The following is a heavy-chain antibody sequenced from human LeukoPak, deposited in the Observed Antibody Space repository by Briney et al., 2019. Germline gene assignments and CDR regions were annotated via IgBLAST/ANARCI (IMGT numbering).Heavy chain of an antibody. V-gene: IGHV3-11*01. CDR1: GFTFSDYY. CDR2: ISSSGSTI. CDR3: ARDVPDIVVVPAALSGISVRYYYYMDV. J-gene: IGHJ6*03. Sequence: GGSLRLSFSASGFTFSDYYMSWIRQAPGKGLEWVSYISSSGSTIYYADSVKGRFTISRDNAKNSLYLQMNSLRAEDTAVYYCARDVPDIVVVPAALSGISVRYYYYMDVWGKGTTVTVSS. D-gene: IGHD2-2*01.